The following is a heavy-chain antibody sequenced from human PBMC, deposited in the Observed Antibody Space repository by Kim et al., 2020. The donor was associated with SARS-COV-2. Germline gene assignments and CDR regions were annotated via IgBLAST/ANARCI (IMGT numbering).Heavy chain of an antibody. Sequence: ASVKVSCKASGYTFTSYAMHWVRQAPGQRLEWMGWINAGNGNTKYSQKFQGRVTITRDTSASTAYMELSSLRSEDTAVYYCARGGPVSRYAILTGYRYYFDYWSQGTLVTVSS. V-gene: IGHV1-3*01. J-gene: IGHJ4*02. CDR1: GYTFTSYA. CDR3: ARGGPVSRYAILTGYRYYFDY. CDR2: INAGNGNT. D-gene: IGHD3-9*01.